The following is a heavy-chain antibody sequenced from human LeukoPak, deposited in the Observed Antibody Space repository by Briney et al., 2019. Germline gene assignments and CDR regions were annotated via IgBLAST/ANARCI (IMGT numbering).Heavy chain of an antibody. J-gene: IGHJ5*02. CDR1: GYSISSASY. D-gene: IGHD5-12*01. CDR2: IYHSGSP. CDR3: ARARAPYDA. V-gene: IGHV4-38-2*01. Sequence: SETLSLTCAVSGYSISSASYWGWIRQPPGKGLEWIGNIYHSGSPYYNPSLKSRVTISVDTSKNQFSLKLSSVTAAVTAVYYCARARAPYDAWGQGTLVTVSS.